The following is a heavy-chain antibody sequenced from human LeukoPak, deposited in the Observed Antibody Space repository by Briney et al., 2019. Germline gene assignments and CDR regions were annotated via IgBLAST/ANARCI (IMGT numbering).Heavy chain of an antibody. CDR1: GYTFITND. Sequence: GASVKVSCKASGYTFITNDISWVRQAPGQGLEWMGWINPNSGGTNYAQKFQGRVTMTRDTSISTAYMELSRLRSDDTAVYYCARESCSSTSCYPDYWGQGTLVTVSS. D-gene: IGHD2-2*01. CDR2: INPNSGGT. V-gene: IGHV1-2*02. J-gene: IGHJ4*02. CDR3: ARESCSSTSCYPDY.